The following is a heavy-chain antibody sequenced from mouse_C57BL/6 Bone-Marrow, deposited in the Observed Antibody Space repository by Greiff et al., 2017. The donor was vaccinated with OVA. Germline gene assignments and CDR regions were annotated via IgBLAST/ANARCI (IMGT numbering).Heavy chain of an antibody. CDR2: IDPSDSYT. CDR3: ARAPSMDY. CDR1: GYTFTSYW. J-gene: IGHJ4*01. V-gene: IGHV1-50*01. Sequence: QVQLQQPGAELVKPGASVKLSCKASGYTFTSYWMQWVKQRPGQGLEWIGEIDPSDSYTNYNQKFKGKATLTVDTSSSTAYMQLISVTSEDSAVYYCARAPSMDYWGQGTSVTVSS.